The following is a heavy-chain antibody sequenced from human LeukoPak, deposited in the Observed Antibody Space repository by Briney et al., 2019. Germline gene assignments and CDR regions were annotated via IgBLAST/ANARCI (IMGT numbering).Heavy chain of an antibody. CDR1: GFTFTGYA. Sequence: GGSLRLSCAASGFTFTGYAMSWVRQAPGKGLEWVSAITGTGGTTYYAASVKGRFTISRDNSKNTLYLQMNSLRAEDTAVYYCAKDGPIAVAGHFDYWGQGTLVTVSS. J-gene: IGHJ4*02. CDR3: AKDGPIAVAGHFDY. CDR2: ITGTGGTT. D-gene: IGHD6-19*01. V-gene: IGHV3-23*01.